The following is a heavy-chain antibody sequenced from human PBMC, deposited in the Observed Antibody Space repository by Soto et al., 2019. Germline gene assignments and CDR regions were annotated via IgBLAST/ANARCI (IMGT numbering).Heavy chain of an antibody. CDR2: IDPSDSYT. V-gene: IGHV5-10-1*01. CDR1: GYSFTSYW. J-gene: IGHJ4*02. Sequence: PGESLKISWKGSGYSFTSYWISWVRQMPGKGLEWMGRIDPSDSYTNYSPSFQGHVTISADKSISTAYLQWSSLKASDTAMYYCARRKYDILTGYYHFDYWGQGTLVTVSS. CDR3: ARRKYDILTGYYHFDY. D-gene: IGHD3-9*01.